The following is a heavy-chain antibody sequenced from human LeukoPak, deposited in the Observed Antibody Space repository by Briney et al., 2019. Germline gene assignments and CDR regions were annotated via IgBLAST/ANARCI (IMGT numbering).Heavy chain of an antibody. CDR3: ASTRIAAQIPFDY. J-gene: IGHJ4*02. CDR1: GHTVGDLS. D-gene: IGHD6-6*01. CDR2: IIPIFGTA. V-gene: IGHV1-69*06. Sequence: GASVKVSCKVSGHTVGDLSIHWVRRSPGKGLEWMGGIIPIFGTANYAQKFQGRVTTTADKSTSTAYMELSSLRSEDTAVYYCASTRIAAQIPFDYWGQGTLVTVSS.